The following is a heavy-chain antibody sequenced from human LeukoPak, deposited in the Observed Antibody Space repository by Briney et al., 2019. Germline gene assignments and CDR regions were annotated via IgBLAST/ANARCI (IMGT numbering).Heavy chain of an antibody. D-gene: IGHD6-19*01. CDR3: ARGYSSGWYSTRGRFDY. V-gene: IGHV4-34*01. CDR1: GGSFSGYY. CDR2: INHSGST. J-gene: IGHJ4*02. Sequence: PSETLSLTCAVYGGSFSGYYWSWIRQPPGKGLEWIGEINHSGSTNYNPSLKSRVTISVDTSENQFSLKLSSVTAADTAAYYCARGYSSGWYSTRGRFDYWGQGTLVTVSS.